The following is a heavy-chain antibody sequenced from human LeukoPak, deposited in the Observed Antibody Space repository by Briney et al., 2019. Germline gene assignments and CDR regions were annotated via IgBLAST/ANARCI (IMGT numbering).Heavy chain of an antibody. CDR1: GFTFSSYE. V-gene: IGHV3-15*01. CDR2: IKSKADGETT. CDR3: ASVGPRLYFFAY. Sequence: GGSLRLSCAASGFTFSSYEMNWVRQAPGKGLEWVGRIKSKADGETTDYTAPVKGRFTISRDDSKNTLYLQMNSLKTEDTAVYYCASVGPRLYFFAYWGQGNLVTVSS. D-gene: IGHD2-21*02. J-gene: IGHJ4*02.